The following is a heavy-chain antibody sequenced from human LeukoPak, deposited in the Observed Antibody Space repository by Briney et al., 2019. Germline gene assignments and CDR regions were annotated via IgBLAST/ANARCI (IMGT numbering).Heavy chain of an antibody. CDR1: GFTVSSNY. CDR2: IYSGGST. V-gene: IGHV3-53*01. Sequence: GGSLRLSCAASGFTVSSNYMSWVRLAPGKGLEWVSDIYSGGSTCYADSVKGRFTISRDDSKNTLYLQMNSLRAEDTAVYYCARVTYYHILTGSYSGADFDHWGQGTLVTVSS. J-gene: IGHJ4*02. D-gene: IGHD3-9*01. CDR3: ARVTYYHILTGSYSGADFDH.